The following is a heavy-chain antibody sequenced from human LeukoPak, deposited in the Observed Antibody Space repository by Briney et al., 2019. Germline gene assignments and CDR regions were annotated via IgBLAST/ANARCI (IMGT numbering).Heavy chain of an antibody. J-gene: IGHJ3*02. V-gene: IGHV3-30-3*01. D-gene: IGHD3-9*01. CDR2: ISYDGSNK. Sequence: GGSLRLSCAASGFTFSSYAMHWVRQAPGKGLEWVAVISYDGSNKYYAGSVKGRFTISRDNSKNTLYLQMSSPRAEDTAVYYCARELYYDNGGGAFDIWGQGTMVTVSS. CDR1: GFTFSSYA. CDR3: ARELYYDNGGGAFDI.